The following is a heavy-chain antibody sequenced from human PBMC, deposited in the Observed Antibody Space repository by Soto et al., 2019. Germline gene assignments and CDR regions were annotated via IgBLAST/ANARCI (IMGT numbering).Heavy chain of an antibody. CDR1: GYPISSGYY. CDR2: IHHSGST. V-gene: IGHV4-38-2*01. Sequence: AETLSLTCAVSGYPISSGYYWGLIRQPPGKVLEWIGIIHHSGSTYYNPSLRSRITISVDTSKNQFSLKMPSVTAADTAVYYCARSSGYVPGGYWGQGILVTVSS. CDR3: ARSSGYVPGGY. D-gene: IGHD5-12*01. J-gene: IGHJ4*02.